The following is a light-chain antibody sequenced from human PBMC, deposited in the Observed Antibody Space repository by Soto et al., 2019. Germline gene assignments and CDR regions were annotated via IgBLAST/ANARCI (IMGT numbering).Light chain of an antibody. CDR2: DAS. Sequence: EVVFTQSTTPLSLSPGERGTLSCRASQSVTTYLAWYQQKPGQAPRLLIYDASTRATGIPARFSGSGSGTDFTLTISRLEPEDFAVYYCQQYGSSRRTFGQGTKVDIK. J-gene: IGKJ1*01. CDR3: QQYGSSRRT. V-gene: IGKV3-20*01. CDR1: QSVTTY.